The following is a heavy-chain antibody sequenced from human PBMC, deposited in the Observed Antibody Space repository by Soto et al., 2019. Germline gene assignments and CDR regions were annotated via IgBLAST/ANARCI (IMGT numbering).Heavy chain of an antibody. J-gene: IGHJ4*02. V-gene: IGHV3-64*01. CDR2: ISSNGGST. CDR1: GFTFSSYA. D-gene: IGHD4-17*01. Sequence: PGGSLRLSCAASGFTFSSYAMHWVRQAPGKGLEYVSAISSNGGSTYYANSVKGRFTISRDNSKNTLYLQMGSLRAEDMALYYCARVGGGPYGDSFYFDYWGQGTLVTVSS. CDR3: ARVGGGPYGDSFYFDY.